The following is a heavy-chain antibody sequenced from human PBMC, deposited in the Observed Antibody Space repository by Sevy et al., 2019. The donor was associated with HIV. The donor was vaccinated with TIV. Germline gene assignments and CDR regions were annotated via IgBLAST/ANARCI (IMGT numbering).Heavy chain of an antibody. J-gene: IGHJ6*02. CDR3: ARDHVKDGDLGDYYYYAMDV. V-gene: IGHV3-11*01. CDR2: ISGSGDDTI. CDR1: GFILSDYY. D-gene: IGHD4-17*01. Sequence: GGSLRLSCAASGFILSDYYMSWVRQAPGKGLEWVSYISGSGDDTIYYADSVKGRFTISRDNTKNSLYRQMNSLRAEDTAVYYCARDHVKDGDLGDYYYYAMDVWGQGTAVTVSS.